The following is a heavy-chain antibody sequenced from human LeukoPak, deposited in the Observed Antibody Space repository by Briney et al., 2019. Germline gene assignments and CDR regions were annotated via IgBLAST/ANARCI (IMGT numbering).Heavy chain of an antibody. CDR1: GFTFRSYA. CDR2: ISGGGATT. Sequence: TGGSLRLSCAASGFTFRSYAMSWVRQAPGKGLEWVSDISGGGATTFYADSVKGRFTISRDNSKNTLYLQLSSLRAEDTAVYYCAKSTGYSTTGRDFDSWGRGTLVTVSS. CDR3: AKSTGYSTTGRDFDS. V-gene: IGHV3-23*01. J-gene: IGHJ4*02. D-gene: IGHD6-13*01.